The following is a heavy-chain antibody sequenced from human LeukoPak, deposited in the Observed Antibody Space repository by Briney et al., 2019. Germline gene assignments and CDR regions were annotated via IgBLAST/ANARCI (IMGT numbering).Heavy chain of an antibody. D-gene: IGHD5-18*01. CDR3: ATYTAMANYFDY. J-gene: IGHJ4*02. CDR2: IYYSGST. Sequence: KPSETLSLTCTVSGGSISSSSYYWSWIRQPPGKGLEWIGYIYYSGSTNYNPSLKSRVTISVDTSKNQFSLKLSSVTAADTAVYYCATYTAMANYFDYWGQGTLVTVSS. CDR1: GGSISSSSYY. V-gene: IGHV4-61*05.